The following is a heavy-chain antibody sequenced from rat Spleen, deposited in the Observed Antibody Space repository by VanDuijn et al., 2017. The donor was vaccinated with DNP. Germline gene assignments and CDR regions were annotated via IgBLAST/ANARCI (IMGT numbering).Heavy chain of an antibody. CDR3: TRGGTYYFDY. J-gene: IGHJ2*01. CDR1: GFSFSDYD. Sequence: EVQLVESGGDLVQPGRSLILSCAASGFSFSDYDMAWVRQAPTKGLEWVACMSPTTRSSYYRDSVRGRFTVSRDDSTSTLYLQMDSLRSEETATYYCTRGGTYYFDYWGQGVMVTVSS. CDR2: MSPTTRSS. V-gene: IGHV5S23*01.